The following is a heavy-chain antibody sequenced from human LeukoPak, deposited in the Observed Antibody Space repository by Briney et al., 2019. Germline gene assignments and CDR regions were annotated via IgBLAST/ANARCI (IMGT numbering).Heavy chain of an antibody. V-gene: IGHV3-64*01. D-gene: IGHD4-17*01. Sequence: GGSLRLPCAASGFTFSSYAMHWVRQTPGKGLEYVSAISSNGGSTYYANSVKGRFTISRDNSKNTLYLQMGSLRTEDMAVYYCARDRTTVTWDAFDIWGQGTMVTVSS. J-gene: IGHJ3*02. CDR2: ISSNGGST. CDR3: ARDRTTVTWDAFDI. CDR1: GFTFSSYA.